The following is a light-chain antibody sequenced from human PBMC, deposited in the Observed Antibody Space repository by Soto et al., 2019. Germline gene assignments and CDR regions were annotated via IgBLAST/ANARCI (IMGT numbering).Light chain of an antibody. CDR3: HSNAGIFAL. CDR2: DVV. J-gene: IGLJ2*01. Sequence: QSVLTQPRSVSGSPGQSVTISCTGSSSDVGNYNYVSWYQQHPGKVPKLMIYDVVKRPSGVPDRFSGSKSGNTASLTISGLQSEDEAAYYCHSNAGIFALLGEGTKVTVL. V-gene: IGLV2-11*01. CDR1: SSDVGNYNY.